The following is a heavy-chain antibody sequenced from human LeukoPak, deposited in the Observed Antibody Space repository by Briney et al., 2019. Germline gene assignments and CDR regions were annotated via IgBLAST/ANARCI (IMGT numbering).Heavy chain of an antibody. D-gene: IGHD3-3*01. J-gene: IGHJ3*02. CDR2: IRYDGSNK. CDR1: GFTFSSYG. CDR3: ASAAYDFWSGYYSDAFDI. V-gene: IGHV3-30*02. Sequence: GGSLRLSCAASGFTFSSYGMHWVRQAPGKGLEWVAFIRYDGSNKYYADSVKGRFTISRDNSKNTLYLQMNSLRAEDTAVYYCASAAYDFWSGYYSDAFDIWGQGTMVTVSS.